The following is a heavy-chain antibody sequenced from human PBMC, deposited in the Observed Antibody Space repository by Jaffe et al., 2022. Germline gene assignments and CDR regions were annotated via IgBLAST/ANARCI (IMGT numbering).Heavy chain of an antibody. CDR2: IRYDGSNK. J-gene: IGHJ4*02. D-gene: IGHD4-17*01. CDR1: GFTFSSYG. Sequence: QVQLVESGGGVVQPGGSLRLSCAASGFTFSSYGMHWVRQAPGKGLEWVAFIRYDGSNKYYADSVKGRFTISRDNSKNTLYLQMNSLRAEDTAVYYCAKDADYGDYRLWGQGTLVTVSS. CDR3: AKDADYGDYRL. V-gene: IGHV3-30*02.